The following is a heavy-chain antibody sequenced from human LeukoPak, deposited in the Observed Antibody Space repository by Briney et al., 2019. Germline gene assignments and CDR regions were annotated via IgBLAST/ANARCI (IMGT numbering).Heavy chain of an antibody. Sequence: ASVKVSCKASGGTFSSYAISWVRQAPGQGLEWMGGIIPIFGTANYAQKFQGRVTINADKSTSTAYMELSSLRSEDMAVYYCARGGYGGNSYDAFDIWGQGTMVTVSS. J-gene: IGHJ3*02. V-gene: IGHV1-69*06. CDR1: GGTFSSYA. CDR3: ARGGYGGNSYDAFDI. D-gene: IGHD4-23*01. CDR2: IIPIFGTA.